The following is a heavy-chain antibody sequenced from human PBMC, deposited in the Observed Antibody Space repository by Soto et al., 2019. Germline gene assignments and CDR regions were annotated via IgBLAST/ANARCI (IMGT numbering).Heavy chain of an antibody. D-gene: IGHD1-26*01. V-gene: IGHV3-23*01. CDR1: GFTFSTYA. J-gene: IGHJ3*02. CDR2: ISAGGDST. CDR3: DRHRGYSVYDAYDI. Sequence: GGSLRLSCAASGFTFSTYAMSWVRQAPGKGLEWVSAISAGGDSTYYTDSVKARFTISSNNSKNTLYLQMNSLRNEDADDYYCDRHRGYSVYDAYDIWGQGAMVTVSS.